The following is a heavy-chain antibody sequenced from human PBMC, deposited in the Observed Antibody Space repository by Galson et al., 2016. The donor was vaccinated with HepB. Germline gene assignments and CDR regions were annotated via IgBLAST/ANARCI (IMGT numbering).Heavy chain of an antibody. CDR2: ISGSSSTI. CDR1: GFTLSDFF. D-gene: IGHD2-15*01. CDR3: ARVVVGAYGPLAH. Sequence: SLRLSCAASGFTLSDFFMTWIRQAPGKGLEWVSYISGSSSTISYADSVRGRFTISRDNAKNSQYLQLNSLRAEDTAVFYCARVVVGAYGPLAHWGQGTLVTVSS. V-gene: IGHV3-11*01. J-gene: IGHJ4*02.